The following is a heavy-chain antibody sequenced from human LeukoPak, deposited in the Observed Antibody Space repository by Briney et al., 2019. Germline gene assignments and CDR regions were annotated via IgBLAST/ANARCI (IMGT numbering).Heavy chain of an antibody. J-gene: IGHJ5*02. Sequence: PSETLSLTCTVSGGSISSYYWSWIRQPPGKGLEWIGYIYYSGSTNYNPSLKSRVTISVDTSKNQFSLKLSSVTAADTAVYYCARALYDFWRGYYGAWFDPWGQGTLVTVSS. CDR2: IYYSGST. CDR1: GGSISSYY. D-gene: IGHD3-3*01. V-gene: IGHV4-59*01. CDR3: ARALYDFWRGYYGAWFDP.